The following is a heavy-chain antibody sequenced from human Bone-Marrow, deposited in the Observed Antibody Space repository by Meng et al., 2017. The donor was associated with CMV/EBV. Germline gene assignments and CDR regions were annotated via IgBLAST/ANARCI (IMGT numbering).Heavy chain of an antibody. CDR3: ARDPGLAGNWFDP. V-gene: IGHV1-18*01. Sequence: VRWGAEGEKHGASVTLSCKALGYTFPSYGISWVRQAPGQGLEWMGWISAYNGNTNYAQKLQGRVTMTTDTSTSTAYMELRSLRSDDTAVYYCARDPGLAGNWFDPWGQGTLVTVSS. CDR2: ISAYNGNT. D-gene: IGHD3-10*01. CDR1: GYTFPSYG. J-gene: IGHJ5*02.